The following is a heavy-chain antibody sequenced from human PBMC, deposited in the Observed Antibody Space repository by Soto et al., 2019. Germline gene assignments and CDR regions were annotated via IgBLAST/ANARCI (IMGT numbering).Heavy chain of an antibody. CDR1: GFTFSSYW. CDR3: ARERDCSTTSCQTGTTYYYYVDV. J-gene: IGHJ6*03. V-gene: IGHV3-7*01. D-gene: IGHD2-2*01. Sequence: EVQLVESGGGLVQPGGSLRLSCAASGFTFSSYWMSWVRQAPGKGLEWVANIKQGGSEKNYVDSVKGRFTISRDNAQNLLFLQMNNLRAEDTDVYYCARERDCSTTSCQTGTTYYYYVDVWGKGTTVTVSS. CDR2: IKQGGSEK.